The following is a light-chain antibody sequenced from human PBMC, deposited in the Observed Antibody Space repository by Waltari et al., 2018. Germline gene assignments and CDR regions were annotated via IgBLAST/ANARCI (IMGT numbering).Light chain of an antibody. CDR3: QQYYSQPYT. Sequence: AIRITQSPSSLSASTGDRVTVTCRASQDVRAYLAWYQQNPGKAPKPLIFAASTLQTGVPSRFSGSGSGTDFTLTISRLPSEDFATYYCQQYYSQPYTFGQGTKLEI. CDR2: AAS. J-gene: IGKJ2*01. CDR1: QDVRAY. V-gene: IGKV1-8*01.